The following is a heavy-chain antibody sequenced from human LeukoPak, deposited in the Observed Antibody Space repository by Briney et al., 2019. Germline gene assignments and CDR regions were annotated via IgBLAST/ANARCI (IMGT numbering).Heavy chain of an antibody. CDR2: IYYSGST. CDR1: GGSISSYY. CDR3: ARGSSSWPLYYYYGMDV. D-gene: IGHD6-13*01. Sequence: SETLSLTCTVSGGSISSYYWSWIRQPPGKGLEWIGYIYYSGSTNYNPSLKSRVTISVDTSKNQFSLKLSSVTAADTAVYYCARGSSSWPLYYYYGMDVWGQGTTVTVSS. V-gene: IGHV4-59*01. J-gene: IGHJ6*02.